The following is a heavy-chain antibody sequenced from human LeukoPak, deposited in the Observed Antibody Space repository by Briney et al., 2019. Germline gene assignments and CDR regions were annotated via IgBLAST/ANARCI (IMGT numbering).Heavy chain of an antibody. CDR2: IFYTGST. J-gene: IGHJ4*02. CDR3: ARGPTRQYFDY. Sequence: SETLSLTCTVSGGSINSYYWSWIRQPPGRGLEWIGYIFYTGSTNYNPALQSRVTISVDTSRNQFSLTLSSVTAADTAVYFCARGPTRQYFDYWGQGTLVTVSS. V-gene: IGHV4-59*01. CDR1: GGSINSYY. D-gene: IGHD6-6*01.